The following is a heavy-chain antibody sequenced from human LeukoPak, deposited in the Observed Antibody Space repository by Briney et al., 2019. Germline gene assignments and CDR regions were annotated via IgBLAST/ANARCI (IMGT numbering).Heavy chain of an antibody. J-gene: IGHJ4*02. CDR1: GFTFSSYA. CDR3: AAYYYDSSGHWN. D-gene: IGHD3-22*01. V-gene: IGHV3-23*01. Sequence: GGSLGLSCAASGFTFSSYAMSWVRQAPGKGLEWVSAISGSGGSTYYADSVKGRFTISRDNSKDTLYLQMNSLRAEDTAVYYCAAYYYDSSGHWNWGQGTLVTVSS. CDR2: ISGSGGST.